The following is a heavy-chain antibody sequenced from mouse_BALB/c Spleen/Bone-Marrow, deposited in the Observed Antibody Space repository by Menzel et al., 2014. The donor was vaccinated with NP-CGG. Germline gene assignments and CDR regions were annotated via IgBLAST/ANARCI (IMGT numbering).Heavy chain of an antibody. Sequence: EVQVVESGGDLVKPGGSLKLSCAASGFTFSSYGMSWVRQTPDKRLEWLATISSGGSYTYYPDSVKGRFTISRDNAKNALYLQMSSLKSEDTAMYYCARQTYYDYDGYFDYWGQGTTLTVSS. J-gene: IGHJ2*01. CDR3: ARQTYYDYDGYFDY. V-gene: IGHV5-6*01. D-gene: IGHD2-4*01. CDR1: GFTFSSYG. CDR2: ISSGGSYT.